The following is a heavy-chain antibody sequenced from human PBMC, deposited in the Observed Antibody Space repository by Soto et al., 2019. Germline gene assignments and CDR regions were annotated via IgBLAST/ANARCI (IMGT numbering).Heavy chain of an antibody. CDR3: ARDLGGYLDY. V-gene: IGHV3-53*01. CDR2: IYNSGGT. Sequence: LRLSCAASGFSVSSYYMSWVRQAPGKGLEWVSVIYNSGGTYYADSVKGRFTISRDNSKNTLYLQMNSLRADDTAMYYCARDLGGYLDYWGQGTVVTVSS. D-gene: IGHD2-15*01. CDR1: GFSVSSYY. J-gene: IGHJ4*02.